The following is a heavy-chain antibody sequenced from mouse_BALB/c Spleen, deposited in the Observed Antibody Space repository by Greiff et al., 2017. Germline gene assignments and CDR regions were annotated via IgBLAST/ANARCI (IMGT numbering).Heavy chain of an antibody. CDR2: INSNGGST. Sequence: EVQLVESGGGLVQPGGSLKLSCAASGFTFSSYGMSWVRQTPDKRLELVATINSNGGSTYYPDSVKGRFTISRDNAKNTLYLQMSSLKSEDTAMYYCARGPYYYAMDYWGQGTSVTVSS. CDR1: GFTFSSYG. J-gene: IGHJ4*01. V-gene: IGHV5-6-3*01. CDR3: ARGPYYYAMDY. D-gene: IGHD3-3*01.